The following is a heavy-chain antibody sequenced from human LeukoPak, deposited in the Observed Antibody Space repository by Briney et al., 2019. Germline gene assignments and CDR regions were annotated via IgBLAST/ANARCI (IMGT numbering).Heavy chain of an antibody. D-gene: IGHD3-22*01. Sequence: GGSLRLSCAASGFTFSSYSMNWVRQAPGRGLEWVSSISSSSSYIYYADSVKGRFTISRDNSKNTLYLQMNSLRAEDTAVYYCAKAEWGSSGYTHWEYWGQGTLVTVSS. CDR3: AKAEWGSSGYTHWEY. J-gene: IGHJ4*02. CDR1: GFTFSSYS. CDR2: ISSSSSYI. V-gene: IGHV3-21*04.